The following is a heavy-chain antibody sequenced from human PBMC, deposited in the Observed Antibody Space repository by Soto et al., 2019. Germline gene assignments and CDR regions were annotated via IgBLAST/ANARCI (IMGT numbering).Heavy chain of an antibody. CDR2: ISDSGATT. D-gene: IGHD6-19*01. CDR3: AKEETSSGSLDY. CDR1: GFPFGENA. Sequence: PGGSLRLSCAASGFPFGENAMSWVRQAPGKGLEWVSGISDSGATTYYADSVRGRFTISRDNSKNTLYLQMKSLRAEDSASYYCAKEETSSGSLDYWGQGALVTVSS. V-gene: IGHV3-23*01. J-gene: IGHJ4*02.